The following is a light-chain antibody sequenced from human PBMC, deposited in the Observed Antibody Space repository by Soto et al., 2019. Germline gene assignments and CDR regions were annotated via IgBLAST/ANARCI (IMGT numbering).Light chain of an antibody. CDR1: SSNIGSNT. CDR2: SND. CDR3: AVWDDSLNGPL. Sequence: QSVLTQPPSASGTPGQRVTISCSGSSSNIGSNTVNWYHQLPGTAPKLLIYSNDQRPSGVPDRFSGSKSGTSASLAISGLQSEDEADYYCAVWDDSLNGPLFGGGTKLTVL. V-gene: IGLV1-44*01. J-gene: IGLJ2*01.